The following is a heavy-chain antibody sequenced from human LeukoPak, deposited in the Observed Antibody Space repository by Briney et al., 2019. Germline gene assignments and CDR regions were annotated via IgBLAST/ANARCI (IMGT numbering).Heavy chain of an antibody. CDR2: IYPGDSET. V-gene: IGHV5-51*01. Sequence: GESLKISCKGSGYRFTNYWIGWVRQMPGKGLEWMGIIYPGDSETRYCPSFQGQVTISADKSISTAYLQWSSLKASDTAMYYCARHGMATITTDYWGQGTLVTVSS. J-gene: IGHJ4*02. CDR1: GYRFTNYW. CDR3: ARHGMATITTDY. D-gene: IGHD5-24*01.